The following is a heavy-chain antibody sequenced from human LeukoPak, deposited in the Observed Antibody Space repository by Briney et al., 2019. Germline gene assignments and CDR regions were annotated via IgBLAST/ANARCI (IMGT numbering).Heavy chain of an antibody. CDR1: GGSISSSSYY. Sequence: PSETLSLTCTVSGGSISSSSYYWGWIRQPPGKGLEWIGYIYYSGTTYYNPSLKSRVTISVDTSKNQFSLKLSSVTAADTAVYYCARGNDYYDSSGYYAGGYYFDYWGQGTLVTVSS. D-gene: IGHD3-22*01. CDR3: ARGNDYYDSSGYYAGGYYFDY. J-gene: IGHJ4*02. V-gene: IGHV4-30-4*08. CDR2: IYYSGTT.